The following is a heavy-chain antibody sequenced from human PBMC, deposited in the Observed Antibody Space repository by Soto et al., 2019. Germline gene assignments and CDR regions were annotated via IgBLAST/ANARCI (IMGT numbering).Heavy chain of an antibody. V-gene: IGHV1-69*13. CDR2: IIPIFGTA. CDR1: GGTFSSYA. CDR3: ARVPAPAPFPAHCSGGSCREINYYYYYGMDV. J-gene: IGHJ6*02. D-gene: IGHD2-15*01. Sequence: ASVKVSCKASGGTFSSYAISWVRQAPGQGLEWMGGIIPIFGTANYAQKFQGRVTITADESTSTAYMELSSLRSEDTAVYYCARVPAPAPFPAHCSGGSCREINYYYYYGMDVWGQGTTVTVSS.